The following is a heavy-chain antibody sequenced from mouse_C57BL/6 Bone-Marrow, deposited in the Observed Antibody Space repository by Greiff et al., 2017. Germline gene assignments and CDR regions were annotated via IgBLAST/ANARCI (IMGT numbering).Heavy chain of an antibody. CDR1: GFNIKDDY. V-gene: IGHV14-4*01. CDR3: TTSRYFGV. CDR2: IDPENGDT. Sequence: VQLQQSGAELVRPGASVKLSCTASGFNIKDDYMHWVKQRPEQGLEWIGWIDPENGDTEYASKFQGKATITADTSSNTAYLQLSSLTSEDTAVYYCTTSRYFGVWGTGTTVTVSS. J-gene: IGHJ1*03.